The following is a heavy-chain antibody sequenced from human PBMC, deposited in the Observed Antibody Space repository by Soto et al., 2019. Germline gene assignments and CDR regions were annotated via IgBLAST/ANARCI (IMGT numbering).Heavy chain of an antibody. Sequence: SETLSLTCTVSGASISSYYWSWIRQPPGKGLEWIGYIYYSGSTRCNPSLKSRVTISVDTSKNQFSLNLNSMTAADTAVYSCARVVPDGYSDYWGQGTLVTVSS. J-gene: IGHJ4*02. D-gene: IGHD5-12*01. CDR1: GASISSYY. CDR2: IYYSGST. CDR3: ARVVPDGYSDY. V-gene: IGHV4-59*01.